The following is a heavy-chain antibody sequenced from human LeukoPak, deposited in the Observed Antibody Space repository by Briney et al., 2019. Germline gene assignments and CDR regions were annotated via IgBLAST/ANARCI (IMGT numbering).Heavy chain of an antibody. V-gene: IGHV4-38-2*02. CDR3: ARDLTGVTNY. CDR2: IYHSGST. J-gene: IGHJ4*02. Sequence: SETLSLTCTVSGYSISSGYYWGWIRQPPGKGLEWIGSIYHSGSTYYNPSLKSRATISVDTSKNQFSLKLSSVTAADTAVYYCARDLTGVTNYWGQGTLVTVSS. D-gene: IGHD7-27*01. CDR1: GYSISSGYY.